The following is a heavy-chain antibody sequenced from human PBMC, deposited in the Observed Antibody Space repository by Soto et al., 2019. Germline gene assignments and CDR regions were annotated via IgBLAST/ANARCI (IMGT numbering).Heavy chain of an antibody. Sequence: SETLSLTCTVSGGSISSSSYYWGWIRQPPGKGLDWFGSIYYIGSTYYNPSLKSRVTISLDTSKNQFSLKLSSLTAADTAVYYCARSGVARNFDYWGQGTLVTVPQ. J-gene: IGHJ4*02. D-gene: IGHD3-10*01. V-gene: IGHV4-39*01. CDR3: ARSGVARNFDY. CDR1: GGSISSSSYY. CDR2: IYYIGST.